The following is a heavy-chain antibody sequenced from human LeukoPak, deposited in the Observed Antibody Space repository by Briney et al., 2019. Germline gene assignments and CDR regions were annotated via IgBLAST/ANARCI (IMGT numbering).Heavy chain of an antibody. CDR3: ARERGYSYGRYFDY. V-gene: IGHV1-69*04. CDR1: GGTFSSYT. CDR2: IIPILGIA. J-gene: IGHJ4*02. Sequence: SVKVSCKXSGGTFSSYTISWVRQAPGQGLEWMGRIIPILGIANYAQKFQGRVTITADKSTSTAYMELSSLRSEDTAVYYCARERGYSYGRYFDYWGQGTLVTVSS. D-gene: IGHD5-18*01.